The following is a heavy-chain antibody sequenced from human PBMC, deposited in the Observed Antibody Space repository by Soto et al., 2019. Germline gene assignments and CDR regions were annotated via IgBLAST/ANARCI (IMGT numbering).Heavy chain of an antibody. CDR1: GGSISSYY. V-gene: IGHV4-59*12. D-gene: IGHD6-13*01. CDR2: IYYSGST. J-gene: IGHJ6*02. Sequence: SETLSLTCTVSGGSISSYYWSWIRQPPGKGLEWIGYIYYSGSTNYNPSLKSRITISVDTSKNQFSLKLSSVTAADTAVYYCASYSSSWYPLGYYGMDVWGQGTTVTVSS. CDR3: ASYSSSWYPLGYYGMDV.